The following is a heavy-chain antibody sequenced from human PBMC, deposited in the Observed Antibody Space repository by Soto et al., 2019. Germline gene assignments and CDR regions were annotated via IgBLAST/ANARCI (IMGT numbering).Heavy chain of an antibody. CDR3: ARGRFADGMDV. CDR2: TYYRSKWYN. CDR1: GDSVSSNSAA. Sequence: SQTLSLTCAISGDSVSSNSAAWNWIRPSPSRGLEWLGRTYYRSKWYNDYAVSVKSRITINPDTSKNQFSLQLNSVTPEDTALYYCARGRFADGMDVWGQGTTVTVSS. V-gene: IGHV6-1*01. J-gene: IGHJ6*02. D-gene: IGHD3-16*01.